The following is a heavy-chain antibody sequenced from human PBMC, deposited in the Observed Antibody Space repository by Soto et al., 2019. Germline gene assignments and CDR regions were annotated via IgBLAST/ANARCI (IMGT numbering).Heavy chain of an antibody. CDR3: ARGASGYSF. V-gene: IGHV3-53*01. D-gene: IGHD3-22*01. CDR2: IYSSGTT. J-gene: IGHJ4*02. CDR1: GLDVSTNY. Sequence: GGSLRLSCAASGLDVSTNYMNWVRQAPGKGLEWVSMIYSSGTTYYADSVKGRFSISRDKSKNTLYLQMNSLRADDTAVYYCARGASGYSFWGQGTLVTVSS.